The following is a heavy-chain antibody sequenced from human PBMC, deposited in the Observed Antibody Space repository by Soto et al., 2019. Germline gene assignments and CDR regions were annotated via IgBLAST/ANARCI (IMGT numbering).Heavy chain of an antibody. CDR1: GFTFSSYW. Sequence: GGSLRLSCAASGFTFSSYWMSWVRQAPGKGLEWVANIKQYGSEKYYVDSVKGRFTISRDNAKNSLYLQMNSLRAEDTAVYYCARYCSGGSCYGAFDIWGQGTMVTVSS. CDR2: IKQYGSEK. CDR3: ARYCSGGSCYGAFDI. J-gene: IGHJ3*02. D-gene: IGHD2-15*01. V-gene: IGHV3-7*01.